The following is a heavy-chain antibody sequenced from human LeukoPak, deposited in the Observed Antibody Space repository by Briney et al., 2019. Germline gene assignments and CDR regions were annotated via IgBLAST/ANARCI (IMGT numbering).Heavy chain of an antibody. J-gene: IGHJ4*02. CDR2: IYHSGST. Sequence: SETLSLTCTVSRYDINSVYYWGWIRQPPGKGLEWIGSIYHSGSTYYNAFLKSRVTISMDTSRNKFSLNLNSVTAADTAVYYCARAGGYYGSGSFLDYWGQGLLVTVSS. CDR3: ARAGGYYGSGSFLDY. V-gene: IGHV4-38-2*02. D-gene: IGHD3-10*01. CDR1: RYDINSVYY.